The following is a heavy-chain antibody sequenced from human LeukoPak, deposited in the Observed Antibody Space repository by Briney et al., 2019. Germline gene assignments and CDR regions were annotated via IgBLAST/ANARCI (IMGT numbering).Heavy chain of an antibody. Sequence: SETLSLSCTVSGVSISSYYWSWIRQPAGKGLEWIGRIYTSGSTNYNPSLKSRVTMSVDTSKNQFSLKLSSVTAADTAVYYCARDNSGWSPSYFDYWGQGTLVTVSS. V-gene: IGHV4-4*07. CDR1: GVSISSYY. D-gene: IGHD6-19*01. J-gene: IGHJ4*02. CDR2: IYTSGST. CDR3: ARDNSGWSPSYFDY.